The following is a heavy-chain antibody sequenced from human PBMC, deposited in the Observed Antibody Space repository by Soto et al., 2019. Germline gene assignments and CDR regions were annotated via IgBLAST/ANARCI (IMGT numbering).Heavy chain of an antibody. J-gene: IGHJ6*02. CDR3: ARLRVVPAARSVYYYGMDV. D-gene: IGHD2-2*01. V-gene: IGHV6-1*01. CDR1: GDSVSSNSAA. Sequence: KQSQTLSLTCAISGDSVSSNSAAWNWIRQSPSRGLEWLGRTYYRSKWYNDYAVSVKSRITINPDTSKNQFSLQLNSVTPEDTAVYYCARLRVVPAARSVYYYGMDVWGQGTTVTVSS. CDR2: TYYRSKWYN.